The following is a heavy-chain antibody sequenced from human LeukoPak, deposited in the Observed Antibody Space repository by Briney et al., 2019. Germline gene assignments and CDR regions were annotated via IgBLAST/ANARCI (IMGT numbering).Heavy chain of an antibody. D-gene: IGHD2-15*01. V-gene: IGHV4-4*07. CDR2: IYTSGST. CDR3: ARDRREDYSGDFDL. Sequence: PSETLSLTCTVSGGSISSYYWSWIRQPAGKGLEWIGRIYTSGSTSHNPSLKSRVTMSVDTSKNQFPLKLSSVTAADTAVYYCARDRREDYSGDFDLWGRGTLVTVSS. CDR1: GGSISSYY. J-gene: IGHJ2*01.